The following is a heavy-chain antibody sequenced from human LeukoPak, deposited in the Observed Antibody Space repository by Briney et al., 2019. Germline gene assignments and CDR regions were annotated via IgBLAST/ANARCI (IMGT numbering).Heavy chain of an antibody. CDR2: ISSDGGND. CDR1: GFTSSTYS. D-gene: IGHD3-10*01. J-gene: IGHJ4*02. V-gene: IGHV3-30-3*01. CDR3: ARHHLVGPRGPFDY. Sequence: PGRSLRLSCEASGFTSSTYSMHWVRQAPGKGLEWVAFISSDGGNDYYADSVRGRFTFSRDSSKNTLFLQMNSLRAEDTAVYYCARHHLVGPRGPFDYWGQGTLVTVSS.